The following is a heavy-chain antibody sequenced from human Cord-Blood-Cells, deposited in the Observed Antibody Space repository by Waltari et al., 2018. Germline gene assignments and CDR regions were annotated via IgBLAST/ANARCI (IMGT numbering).Heavy chain of an antibody. Sequence: QVQLQESGPGLVKPSETLSLTCTVSGYSIRSGYYWGWIRQPPGKGLEWIGSIYHSGSTYYNPSLKSRVTISVDTSKNQFSLKLSSVTAAETAVYYCASVPLNTPAAGNFDYWGQGTLVTVSS. CDR1: GYSIRSGYY. CDR3: ASVPLNTPAAGNFDY. J-gene: IGHJ4*02. V-gene: IGHV4-38-2*02. CDR2: IYHSGST. D-gene: IGHD6-13*01.